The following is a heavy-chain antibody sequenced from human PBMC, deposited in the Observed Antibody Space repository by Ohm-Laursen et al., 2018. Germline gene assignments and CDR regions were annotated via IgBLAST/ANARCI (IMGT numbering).Heavy chain of an antibody. V-gene: IGHV3-33*01. Sequence: SLRLSCAASGFTFSSYGMHWVRQAPGKGLEWMAVIWYDGSNKYYADSVKGRFTISRDNSKNTLYLQMNSLRAEDTAVYYCARDRIAARRGDFDYWGQGTLVTVSS. D-gene: IGHD6-6*01. CDR1: GFTFSSYG. CDR2: IWYDGSNK. CDR3: ARDRIAARRGDFDY. J-gene: IGHJ4*02.